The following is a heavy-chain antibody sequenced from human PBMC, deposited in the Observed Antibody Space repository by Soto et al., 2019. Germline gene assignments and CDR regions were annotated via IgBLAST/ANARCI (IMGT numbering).Heavy chain of an antibody. CDR1: GGSISSYY. V-gene: IGHV4-59*01. CDR3: ARDARYYDFWSGYYNPLPDAFDI. Sequence: SETLSLTCTVSGGSISSYYWSWIRQPPGEGLEWIGYIYYRGSTNHNPSLKSRVTISVDTSKNQFSLKLSSVTAADTAVYYCARDARYYDFWSGYYNPLPDAFDIWGQGTMVTV. J-gene: IGHJ3*02. D-gene: IGHD3-3*01. CDR2: IYYRGST.